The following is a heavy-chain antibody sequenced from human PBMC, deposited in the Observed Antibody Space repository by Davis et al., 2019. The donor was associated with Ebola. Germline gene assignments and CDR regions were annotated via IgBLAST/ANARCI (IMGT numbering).Heavy chain of an antibody. CDR2: IIPIFGTA. CDR3: ASNAAAGGGFDY. CDR1: GGTFSSYA. V-gene: IGHV1-69*13. J-gene: IGHJ4*02. D-gene: IGHD6-13*01. Sequence: SVKVSCKASGGTFSSYAISWVRQAPGQGLEWMGGIIPIFGTANYAQKFQGRVTITADESTSTAYMELSSLRSEDTAVYYCASNAAAGGGFDYWGQGTLVTVSS.